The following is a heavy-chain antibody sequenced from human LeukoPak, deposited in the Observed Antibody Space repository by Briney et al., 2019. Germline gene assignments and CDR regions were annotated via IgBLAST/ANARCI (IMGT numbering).Heavy chain of an antibody. V-gene: IGHV3-33*06. CDR1: GFTFSSYG. J-gene: IGHJ4*02. Sequence: PGGSLRLSCAASGFTFSSYGMHWVRQAPGKGLEWVAVIWYDGSNKYYADSVKGRFTISRGNSKNTLYLQMNSLRAEDTAVYYCAKDERGYSYGLIDYWGQGTLVTVSS. CDR3: AKDERGYSYGLIDY. CDR2: IWYDGSNK. D-gene: IGHD5-18*01.